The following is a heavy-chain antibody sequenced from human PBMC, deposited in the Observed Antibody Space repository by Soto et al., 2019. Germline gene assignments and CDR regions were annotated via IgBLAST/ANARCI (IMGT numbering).Heavy chain of an antibody. D-gene: IGHD5-18*01. J-gene: IGHJ6*02. CDR2: IWYDGSNK. V-gene: IGHV3-33*01. CDR3: ARGRDTAMVHYYYYGMDV. Sequence: PGGSLRLSCAASGFTFSSYGMHWVRQAPGKGLEWVAVIWYDGSNKYYADSVKGRFTISRDNSKNTLYLQMNSLRAEDTAVYYCARGRDTAMVHYYYYGMDVWGQGTTVTVSS. CDR1: GFTFSSYG.